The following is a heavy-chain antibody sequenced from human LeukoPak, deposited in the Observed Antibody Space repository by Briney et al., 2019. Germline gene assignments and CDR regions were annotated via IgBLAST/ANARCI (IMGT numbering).Heavy chain of an antibody. V-gene: IGHV3-33*01. CDR1: GFTFSSYG. J-gene: IGHJ6*02. D-gene: IGHD3-10*01. CDR2: IWYDGSNK. CDR3: ARDQEVRGVIGPYYYGMDV. Sequence: GGSLRLSCAASGFTFSSYGMHWVRQAPGKGLEWVAVIWYDGSNKYYADSVKGRFTISRDNSKNTLYLQMNSLRAEDTAVYYCARDQEVRGVIGPYYYGMDVWGQGATVTVSS.